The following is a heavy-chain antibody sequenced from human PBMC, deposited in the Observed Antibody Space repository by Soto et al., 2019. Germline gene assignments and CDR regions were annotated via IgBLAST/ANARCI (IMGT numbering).Heavy chain of an antibody. D-gene: IGHD3-10*01. V-gene: IGHV1-69*13. J-gene: IGHJ6*02. CDR2: IIPIFGTA. CDR3: ASPMVRGLFGGMDV. CDR1: GGTFSSYA. Sequence: SVKVSCKASGGTFSSYAISWVRQAPGQGLEWMGGIIPIFGTANYAQKFQGRVTITADESTSTAYMELSSLRSEDTAVYYCASPMVRGLFGGMDVWGQGTTVTVSS.